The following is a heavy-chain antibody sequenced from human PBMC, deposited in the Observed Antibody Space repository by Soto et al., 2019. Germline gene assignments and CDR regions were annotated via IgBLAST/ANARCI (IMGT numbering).Heavy chain of an antibody. J-gene: IGHJ4*02. D-gene: IGHD3-22*01. Sequence: ASVKVSCKASGGTFSSYAISWVRQAPGQGLEWMGGIIPIFGTANYAQKFQGRVTITADESTSTAYMELSSLRSEDTAVYYCASVGSGYYVFDYWGQGTLVTVSS. V-gene: IGHV1-69*13. CDR1: GGTFSSYA. CDR3: ASVGSGYYVFDY. CDR2: IIPIFGTA.